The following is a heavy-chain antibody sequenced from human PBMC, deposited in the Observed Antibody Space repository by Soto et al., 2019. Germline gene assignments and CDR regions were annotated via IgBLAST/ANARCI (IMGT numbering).Heavy chain of an antibody. D-gene: IGHD3-22*01. J-gene: IGHJ4*02. CDR1: GGSISSGDYY. V-gene: IGHV4-30-4*01. CDR2: IYYSGST. Sequence: SETLSLTCTVSGGSISSGDYYWSWIRQPPGKGLEWIGYIYYSGSTYYNPSLKSRVTISVDTSKNQFSLKLSSVTAADTAVYYCARGIGSDYYDSSGYYYGTIFDYWGQGTLVTVSS. CDR3: ARGIGSDYYDSSGYYYGTIFDY.